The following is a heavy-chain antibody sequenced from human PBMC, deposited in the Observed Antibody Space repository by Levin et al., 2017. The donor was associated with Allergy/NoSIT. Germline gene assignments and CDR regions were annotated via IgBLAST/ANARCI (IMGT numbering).Heavy chain of an antibody. V-gene: IGHV3-43*01. D-gene: IGHD3-16*02. J-gene: IGHJ4*02. CDR2: ISWDGGST. Sequence: GGSLRLSCAASGFTFDDYTMHWVRQAPGKGLEWVSLISWDGGSTYYADSVKGRFTISRDNSKNSLYLQMNSLRTEDTALYYCAKGLGELSYFDYWGQGTLVTVSS. CDR1: GFTFDDYT. CDR3: AKGLGELSYFDY.